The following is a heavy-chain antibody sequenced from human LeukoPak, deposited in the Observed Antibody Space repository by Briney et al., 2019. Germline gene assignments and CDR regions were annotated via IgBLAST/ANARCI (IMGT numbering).Heavy chain of an antibody. CDR3: ARDSPVLRYFD. V-gene: IGHV1-2*02. Sequence: GASVTVSCTASGYTFTGYYMHWVRQAPGQGLEWMGWINPNSGGTNYAQKFQGRVTMTRDTSISTAYMELSRLRSDDTAVYYCARDSPVLRYFDWGQGTLVTVSS. J-gene: IGHJ4*02. CDR1: GYTFTGYY. D-gene: IGHD3-9*01. CDR2: INPNSGGT.